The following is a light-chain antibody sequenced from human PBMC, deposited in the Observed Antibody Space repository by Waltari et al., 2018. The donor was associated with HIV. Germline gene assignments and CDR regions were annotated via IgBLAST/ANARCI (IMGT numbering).Light chain of an antibody. CDR3: HEYDNWSHWT. Sequence: VMTQSPVNVSVSTGESGTLSCRASHSGNYNFAWYHQRPGQAPRLLIYGAFTRANGISTRISGSGSGTELLLTIYSLHPDYLGVYWCHEYDNWSHWTFGQGTKVEIK. CDR2: GAF. J-gene: IGKJ1*01. CDR1: HSGNYN. V-gene: IGKV3-15*01.